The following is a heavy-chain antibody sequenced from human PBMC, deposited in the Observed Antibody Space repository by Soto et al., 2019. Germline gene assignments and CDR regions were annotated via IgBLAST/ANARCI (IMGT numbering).Heavy chain of an antibody. CDR3: ARGSGGYYGSGNWFDY. CDR1: GGSVSSGSYY. CDR2: IYYTGST. D-gene: IGHD3-10*01. J-gene: IGHJ4*02. V-gene: IGHV4-61*01. Sequence: QVQLQESGPGLVKPSETLSITCTVSGGSVSSGSYYWSWIRQPPGKGLEWIGCIYYTGSTDYNPSLESRVTISADTSKNQFSLKLSSVTAADTAVYYCARGSGGYYGSGNWFDYWGQGTLVTVSS.